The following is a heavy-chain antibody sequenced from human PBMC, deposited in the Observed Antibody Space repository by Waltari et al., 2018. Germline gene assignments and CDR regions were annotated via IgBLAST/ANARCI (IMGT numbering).Heavy chain of an antibody. CDR3: ARLPISLGVGSVFDI. CDR2: IYYSGST. Sequence: QMQLQESGPGLVKPSEPLSLTRTVSGGSISSSTSYWGWIRQPLGKGLEWIGNIYYSGSTYYKPSLKSRLTISVDTSKNQFSLNLRSVTAADTAVYYCARLPISLGVGSVFDIWGQGTMVTVSS. CDR1: GGSISSSTSY. V-gene: IGHV4-39*01. J-gene: IGHJ3*02. D-gene: IGHD2-15*01.